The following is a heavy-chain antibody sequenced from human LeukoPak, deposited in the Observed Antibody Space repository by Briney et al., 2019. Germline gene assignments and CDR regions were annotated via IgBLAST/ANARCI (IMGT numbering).Heavy chain of an antibody. Sequence: GGSLRLSCVASGFTFSSHGMNWVRQAPGKGLEWVSGIIPGGHTTYYADSVRGRFTISRDNSRNTVYLQMNSLRAEDTAVYYCAKDDRWLQFCCWGQGTLVTVS. V-gene: IGHV3-23*01. CDR3: AKDDRWLQFCC. CDR2: IIPGGHTT. CDR1: GFTFSSHG. J-gene: IGHJ4*02. D-gene: IGHD5-24*01.